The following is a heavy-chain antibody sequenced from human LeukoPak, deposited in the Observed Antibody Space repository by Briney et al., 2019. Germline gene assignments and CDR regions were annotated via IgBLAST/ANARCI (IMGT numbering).Heavy chain of an antibody. J-gene: IGHJ4*02. V-gene: IGHV4-59*01. CDR3: AYSSAPAKFDY. CDR2: IYYSGST. CDR1: GGSISSYY. D-gene: IGHD6-19*01. Sequence: PSETLSLTCTVSGGSISSYYWSWIRQPLGKGLEWIGYIYYSGSTNYNPSLKSRVTISVDTSKNQFSLKLSSVTAADTAVYYCAYSSAPAKFDYWGQGTLVTVSS.